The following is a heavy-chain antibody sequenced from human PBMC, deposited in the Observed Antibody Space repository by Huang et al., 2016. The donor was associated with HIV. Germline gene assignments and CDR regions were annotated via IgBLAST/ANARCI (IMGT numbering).Heavy chain of an antibody. Sequence: EVQLVQSGAEVKKPGESLKISCKGSGYRFRSNWIGWVRQMPGKGLEWMGIIFPGDSDTRYIPSFQGQVIISAGKSITTAYLQWSVLKASDTAMYYCARLIGSPSFYYVLDVWGQGTTVTVSS. J-gene: IGHJ6*02. CDR1: GYRFRSNW. CDR3: ARLIGSPSFYYVLDV. D-gene: IGHD3-10*01. V-gene: IGHV5-51*01. CDR2: IFPGDSDT.